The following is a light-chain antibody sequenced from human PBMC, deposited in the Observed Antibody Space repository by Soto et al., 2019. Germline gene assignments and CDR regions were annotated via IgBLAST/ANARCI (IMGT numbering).Light chain of an antibody. CDR1: QSVSID. Sequence: DIVMTQSPGTLSVSPGERVTLSCRASQSVSIDLAWYQKKPGQAPRLLIYGASTRATDIPPSFTGSGSGTDFNLTISRLETEDFAVYECQQRSNWTRTFGQGTKGDIK. CDR2: GAS. CDR3: QQRSNWTRT. J-gene: IGKJ1*01. V-gene: IGKV3-11*01.